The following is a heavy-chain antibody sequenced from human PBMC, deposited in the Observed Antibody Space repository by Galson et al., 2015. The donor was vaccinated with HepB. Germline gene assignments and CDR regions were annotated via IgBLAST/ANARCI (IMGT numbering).Heavy chain of an antibody. V-gene: IGHV1-18*01. CDR3: ARDRPRSRTGGVILFDY. CDR2: ISAYNGNT. Sequence: SVKVSCKASGYTFTSYGISWVRQAPGQGLEWMGWISAYNGNTNYAQKLQGRVTMTTDTSTSTAYMELRSLRSDDTAVYYCARDRPRSRTGGVILFDYWGQGTLVTVSS. CDR1: GYTFTSYG. J-gene: IGHJ4*02. D-gene: IGHD2-8*02.